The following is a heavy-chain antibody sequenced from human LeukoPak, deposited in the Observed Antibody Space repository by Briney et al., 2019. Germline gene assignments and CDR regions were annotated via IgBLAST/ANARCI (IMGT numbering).Heavy chain of an antibody. CDR2: ITNSGSTI. D-gene: IGHD6-13*01. Sequence: PGGSLRLSCAASGFTFSNFEMNWVRQAPGKGLEWVAYITNSGSTIYYADSVKGRFTISRDNAKKSLYLQMNSLRAEGTAVYYCVKGAGSSWFDYWGQGTLVTVSS. CDR1: GFTFSNFE. V-gene: IGHV3-48*03. J-gene: IGHJ4*02. CDR3: VKGAGSSWFDY.